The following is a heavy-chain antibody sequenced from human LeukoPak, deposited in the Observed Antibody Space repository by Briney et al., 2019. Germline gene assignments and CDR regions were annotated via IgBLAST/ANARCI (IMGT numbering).Heavy chain of an antibody. V-gene: IGHV3-30*18. CDR1: GFTFSSYG. Sequence: GGSLRLSCAASGFTFSSYGMHWVRQAPGKGLEWVAVISYDGSNKYYADSVKGRFTISRDNSKNTLYLQMNSLRAEDTAVYYCAKDLGPGVDYWGQGTLVTVSS. J-gene: IGHJ4*02. D-gene: IGHD3-10*01. CDR2: ISYDGSNK. CDR3: AKDLGPGVDY.